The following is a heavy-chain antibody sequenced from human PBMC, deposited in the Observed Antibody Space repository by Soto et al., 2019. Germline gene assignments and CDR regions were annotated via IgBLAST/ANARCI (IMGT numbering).Heavy chain of an antibody. CDR2: IYYSGST. J-gene: IGHJ6*02. CDR1: GGSVSSGSYY. CDR3: ARVLRYYAYYYGMDV. Sequence: SETLSLTCTVFGGSVSSGSYYWSWIRQPPGRGLEWIGYIYYSGSTNYNPSLESRVTISVDTSKNQFSLKLSSVTAADTAVYYCARVLRYYAYYYGMDVWGQGTTVTVSS. D-gene: IGHD1-26*01. V-gene: IGHV4-61*01.